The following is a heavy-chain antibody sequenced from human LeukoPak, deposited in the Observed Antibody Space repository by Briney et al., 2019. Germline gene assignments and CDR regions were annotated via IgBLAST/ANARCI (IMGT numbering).Heavy chain of an antibody. CDR2: IMQDGSEK. D-gene: IGHD3-16*02. Sequence: PGGSLRLSCAASGFTFSSYWMNWVRQAPGKGLEWVANIMQDGSEKYYVDSVKGRFTISRDNAKNSLYLEMNSLRAEDTAVYYCPRDPLRLGELSDGVDYWGQGTLGTVSS. V-gene: IGHV3-7*01. CDR1: GFTFSSYW. J-gene: IGHJ4*02. CDR3: PRDPLRLGELSDGVDY.